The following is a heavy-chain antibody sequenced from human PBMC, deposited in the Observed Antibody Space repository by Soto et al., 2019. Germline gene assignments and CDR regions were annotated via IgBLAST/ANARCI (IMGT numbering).Heavy chain of an antibody. CDR1: GFPFDNYA. CDR3: ARDPLSSFAMDV. D-gene: IGHD3-10*02. CDR2: ISGGSPKE. V-gene: IGHV3-23*01. Sequence: GGSLRLSCEASGFPFDNYAMSWVRQAPGKGLEWVSAISGGSPKEFYAESVKGRFTISRDNSKNTLFPEMNSLRADDAALYYCARDPLSSFAMDVWGQGTTVTVSS. J-gene: IGHJ6*02.